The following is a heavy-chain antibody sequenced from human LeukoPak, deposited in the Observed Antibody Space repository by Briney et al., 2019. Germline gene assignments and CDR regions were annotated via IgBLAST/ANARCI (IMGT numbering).Heavy chain of an antibody. CDR3: AKPGSCSWYGDYFDY. J-gene: IGHJ4*02. V-gene: IGHV3-23*01. D-gene: IGHD6-13*01. CDR1: GFTFSSYA. Sequence: GGSLRLSCAASGFTFSSYAMSWVRQAPGKGLEWVSAISGSGGSTYYADSVKGRFTISRDNSKNTLYLQMNSLRAEDTAVYYCAKPGSCSWYGDYFDYWGQGTLVTVSS. CDR2: ISGSGGST.